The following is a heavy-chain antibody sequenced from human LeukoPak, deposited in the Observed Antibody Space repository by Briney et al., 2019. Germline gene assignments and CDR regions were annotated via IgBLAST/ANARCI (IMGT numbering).Heavy chain of an antibody. Sequence: GGSLTLYCAASGFTFRIYWMGWVRQALGKGLEWFANINQYGSERYYVDSVKGRFTSSRDNAKNSLYLQMNSLRAEDTAVYYCSTEGVPTSLVAYEYWRQGTLVTVSS. CDR3: STEGVPTSLVAYEY. CDR2: INQYGSER. J-gene: IGHJ4*02. CDR1: GFTFRIYW. D-gene: IGHD2-2*01. V-gene: IGHV3-7*05.